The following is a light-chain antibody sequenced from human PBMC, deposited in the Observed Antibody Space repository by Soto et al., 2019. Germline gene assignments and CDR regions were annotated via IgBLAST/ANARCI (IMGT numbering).Light chain of an antibody. CDR3: QQFGGSPYT. J-gene: IGKJ2*01. CDR1: QSVSSSY. CDR2: AAS. V-gene: IGKV3-20*01. Sequence: EIGLTQSPGTLSLSPGERATLSCRASQSVSSSYLVWYQQKPGRAPRLLLYAASSRATGIPDRFSGSGSGTDVTLTISRLEPEDFAVYYCQQFGGSPYTFGQGTKLEIQ.